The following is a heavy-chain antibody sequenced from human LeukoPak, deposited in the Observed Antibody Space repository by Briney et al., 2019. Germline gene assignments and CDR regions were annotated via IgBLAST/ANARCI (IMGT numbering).Heavy chain of an antibody. CDR3: AELFDFSID. V-gene: IGHV4-39*01. CDR2: IYYSGST. CDR1: GGSISSSSYY. J-gene: IGHJ4*02. D-gene: IGHD3-3*01. Sequence: PSETLSLTCTVSGGSISSSSYYWGWIRQPPGKGLEWIGSIYYSGSTYYSLSLKSRVTISVDTSKNQFSLKLSSVTAADTAVYYCAELFDFSIDWGQGTLVTVSS.